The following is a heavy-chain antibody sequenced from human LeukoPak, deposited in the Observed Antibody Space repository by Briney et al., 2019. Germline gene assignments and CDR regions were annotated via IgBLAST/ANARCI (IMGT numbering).Heavy chain of an antibody. V-gene: IGHV4-30-4*08. D-gene: IGHD6-19*01. CDR3: ARDQPTGAGTDY. Sequence: PSQTLSLTXTVSGGSISSGDYYWSWIRQPPGKGLEWIGYIYYSGSTYYNPSLKSRVTISVDTSKNQFSLKLSSVTAADTAVYYCARDQPTGAGTDYWGQGTLVTASS. CDR2: IYYSGST. CDR1: GGSISSGDYY. J-gene: IGHJ4*02.